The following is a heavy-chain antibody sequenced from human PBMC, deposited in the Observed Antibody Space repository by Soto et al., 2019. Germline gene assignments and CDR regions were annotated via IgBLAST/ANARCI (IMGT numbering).Heavy chain of an antibody. CDR3: ARVSGLLCFGELLLHYYYYGMDV. J-gene: IGHJ6*02. V-gene: IGHV1-18*01. D-gene: IGHD3-10*01. CDR2: ISAYNGNT. CDR1: GYTFPSYG. Sequence: GASVNVSCKASGYTFPSYGISWVRQAPGQGLEWMGWISAYNGNTNYAQKLQGRVTMTTDTSTSTAYMELRSLRSDDTAVYYCARVSGLLCFGELLLHYYYYGMDVWGQGTTVTVSS.